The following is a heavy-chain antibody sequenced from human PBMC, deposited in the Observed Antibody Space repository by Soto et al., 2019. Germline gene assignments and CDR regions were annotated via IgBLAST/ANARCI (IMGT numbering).Heavy chain of an antibody. CDR3: ASPKIAFYNWFDP. D-gene: IGHD3-3*02. J-gene: IGHJ5*02. Sequence: LSETQSLTCTVSGGSISSSSYYWGWIRQPPGKGLEWIGSIYYSGSTYYNPSLKSRVTISVDTSKNQFSLKLSSVTAADTAVYYCASPKIAFYNWFDPWGQGTLVTVSS. CDR2: IYYSGST. V-gene: IGHV4-39*01. CDR1: GGSISSSSYY.